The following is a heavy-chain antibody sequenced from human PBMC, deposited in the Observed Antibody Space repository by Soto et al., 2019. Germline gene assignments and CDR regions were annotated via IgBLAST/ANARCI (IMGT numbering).Heavy chain of an antibody. CDR1: GGSISSGSYY. CDR2: THYSGST. Sequence: SETLSLTYTVSGGSISSGSYYWNWIRQHPGKGLEWIGYTHYSGSTYYNPSLKSRVTISVDTSKNQFSLNLSSVTAADTAVYYCARSRQGSYYFDYWGQGTLVTVS. J-gene: IGHJ4*02. D-gene: IGHD1-26*01. V-gene: IGHV4-31*03. CDR3: ARSRQGSYYFDY.